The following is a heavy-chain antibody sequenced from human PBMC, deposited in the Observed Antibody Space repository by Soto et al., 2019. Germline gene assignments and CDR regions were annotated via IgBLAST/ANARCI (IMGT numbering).Heavy chain of an antibody. CDR1: GGSISSNY. CDR2: IDYSGST. J-gene: IGHJ4*02. Sequence: QVQLQESGPGLVKPSETLSLTCTVSGGSISSNYWSWIRQPPGKGLEWIGCIDYSGSTNYNPSPSLESRVTILGDTSKNQFSLKLSSVTAADTAVYYCARMSSRWYEFDYWGQGTLVTVSS. V-gene: IGHV4-59*01. D-gene: IGHD6-13*01. CDR3: ARMSSRWYEFDY.